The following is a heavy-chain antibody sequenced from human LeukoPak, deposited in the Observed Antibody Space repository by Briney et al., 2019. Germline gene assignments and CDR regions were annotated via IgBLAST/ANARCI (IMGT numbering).Heavy chain of an antibody. D-gene: IGHD2-2*01. CDR1: GITFTNYA. CDR2: ISGTGGST. V-gene: IGHV3-23*01. J-gene: IGHJ3*02. CDR3: AKDHRYCTNNTCYGEDDALDI. Sequence: RGSLRLSCAASGITFTNYAMCWVRQAPGKGLEWVSGISGTGGSTYYADPVKGRFTISRDNAKNTLSLQMNSLRAEDTAVYYCAKDHRYCTNNTCYGEDDALDIWGQGTRVSVSS.